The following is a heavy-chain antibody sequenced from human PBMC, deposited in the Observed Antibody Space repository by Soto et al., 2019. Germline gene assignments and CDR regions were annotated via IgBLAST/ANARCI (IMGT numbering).Heavy chain of an antibody. CDR3: ATDRTYGSGSYYLITHRPQSLSWSN. Sequence: GASVKVSCKVSGYTLTELSMHWVRQAPGKGLEWMGGFDPEDGETIYAQKFQGRVTMTEDTSTDTAYMELSSLRSEDTAVYYCATDRTYGSGSYYLITHRPQSLSWSNWGQGTLVTVSS. CDR2: FDPEDGET. J-gene: IGHJ4*02. CDR1: GYTLTELS. D-gene: IGHD3-10*01. V-gene: IGHV1-24*01.